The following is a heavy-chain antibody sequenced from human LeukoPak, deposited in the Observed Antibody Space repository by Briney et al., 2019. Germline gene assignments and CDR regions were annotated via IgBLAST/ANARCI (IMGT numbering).Heavy chain of an antibody. V-gene: IGHV4/OR15-8*02. CDR3: SRESGPFCPFGY. Sequence: TPSETLSLPCGVPGGCICGTNWWSWVRQPPGQGLGWLGEISLAGQTNYNPPLTGRVTMSLDKSSNQLSLHLTSVTAADTATYFCSRESGPFCPFGYWGQGTLVIVSS. J-gene: IGHJ4*02. CDR1: GGCICGTNW. D-gene: IGHD1-26*01. CDR2: ISLAGQT.